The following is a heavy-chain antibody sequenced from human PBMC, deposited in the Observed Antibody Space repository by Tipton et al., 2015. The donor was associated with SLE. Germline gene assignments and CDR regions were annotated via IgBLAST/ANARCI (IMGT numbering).Heavy chain of an antibody. J-gene: IGHJ3*02. CDR2: ISFDGNDQ. V-gene: IGHV3-30*18. Sequence: SLRLSCAASGFTFSRYGMDWVRQAPGKGLEWVTLISFDGNDQYYADSVKGRFTISRDNSKNTVYLELNSLRAEDMATYYCAKDAVGFNGVYDPFDMWGLGTMVTVSS. CDR1: GFTFSRYG. D-gene: IGHD2-8*01. CDR3: AKDAVGFNGVYDPFDM.